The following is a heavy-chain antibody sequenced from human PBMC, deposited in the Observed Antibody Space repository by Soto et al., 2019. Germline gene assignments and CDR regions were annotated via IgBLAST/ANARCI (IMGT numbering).Heavy chain of an antibody. CDR1: GYTFTSYA. J-gene: IGHJ4*02. V-gene: IGHV1-3*01. Sequence: ASVKVSCKASGYTFTSYAMHWVRQAPGQRLEWMGWINAGNGNTKYSQKFQGRVTITRDTSASTAYMELNNLRAEHTAMYYCVKDNNWADPGWGQGTLVTVSS. D-gene: IGHD3-16*01. CDR2: INAGNGNT. CDR3: VKDNNWADPG.